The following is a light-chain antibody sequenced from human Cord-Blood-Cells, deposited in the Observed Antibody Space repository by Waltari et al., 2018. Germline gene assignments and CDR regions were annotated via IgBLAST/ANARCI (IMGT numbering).Light chain of an antibody. J-gene: IGKJ1*01. Sequence: QSPSTLSASVGDRVTITCRASQSISSWLAWYQQKPGKAPKLLIYDASSLESGVPSRFSGSGSGTEFTLTISSLQPDDFATYYCQQYNSYWTFGQGTKVEIK. CDR3: QQYNSYWT. CDR2: DAS. CDR1: QSISSW. V-gene: IGKV1-5*01.